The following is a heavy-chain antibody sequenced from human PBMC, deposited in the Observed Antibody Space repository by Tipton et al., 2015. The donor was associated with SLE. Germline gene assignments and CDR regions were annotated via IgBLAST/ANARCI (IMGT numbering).Heavy chain of an antibody. J-gene: IGHJ3*02. Sequence: SLRLSCAASGFTFDDYAIHWVRQAPGKGLEWVSGISWNSGSIGYADSVKGRFTISRDNAKNSLYLQMNSLRAEDTALYYCAKDSTGDDAFDIWGQGTMVTVSS. CDR3: AKDSTGDDAFDI. CDR2: ISWNSGSI. V-gene: IGHV3-9*01. D-gene: IGHD3-10*01. CDR1: GFTFDDYA.